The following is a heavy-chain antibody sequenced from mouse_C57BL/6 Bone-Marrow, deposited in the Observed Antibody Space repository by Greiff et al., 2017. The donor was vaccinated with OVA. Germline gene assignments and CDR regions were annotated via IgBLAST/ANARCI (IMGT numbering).Heavy chain of an antibody. CDR2: ISYSGST. CDR1: GYSITSGYD. D-gene: IGHD2-4*01. V-gene: IGHV3-1*01. CDR3: ARMGLRRDYFDY. J-gene: IGHJ2*01. Sequence: EVKLVESGPGMVKPSQSLSLTCTVTGYSITSGYDWHWIRHFPGNKLEWMGYISYSGSTNYNPSLKSRISITHDTSKNHFFLKLNSVTTEDTATYYCARMGLRRDYFDYWGQGTTLTVSS.